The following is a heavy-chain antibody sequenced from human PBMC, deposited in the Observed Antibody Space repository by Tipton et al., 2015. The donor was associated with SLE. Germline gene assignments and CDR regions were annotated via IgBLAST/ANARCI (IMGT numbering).Heavy chain of an antibody. D-gene: IGHD1-26*01. CDR3: ASLSSGSYYDWFDP. CDR2: IYYSGST. Sequence: TLSLTCTVSGGSISSYYWSWIRQSPGKGLEWIGYIYYSGSTNYNPSLKSRVTISVDTSKNQFSLKLSSVTAADTAVYYCASLSSGSYYDWFDPWGQGTLVTVSS. CDR1: GGSISSYY. J-gene: IGHJ5*02. V-gene: IGHV4-59*01.